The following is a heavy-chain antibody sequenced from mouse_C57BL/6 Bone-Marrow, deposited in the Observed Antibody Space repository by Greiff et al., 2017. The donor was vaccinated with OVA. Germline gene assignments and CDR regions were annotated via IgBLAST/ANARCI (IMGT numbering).Heavy chain of an antibody. CDR2: IDPSDSYT. D-gene: IGHD1-1*01. V-gene: IGHV1-69*01. CDR1: GYTFTSYW. J-gene: IGHJ1*03. CDR3: AREFITTVGVYFDV. Sequence: QVQLQQPGAELVMPGASVKLSCKASGYTFTSYWMHWVKQRPGQGLEWIGEIDPSDSYTTYNQKFKGKSTLTVDKSSSTAYMQLSSLTSEDSAVYYCAREFITTVGVYFDVWGTGTTVTVSS.